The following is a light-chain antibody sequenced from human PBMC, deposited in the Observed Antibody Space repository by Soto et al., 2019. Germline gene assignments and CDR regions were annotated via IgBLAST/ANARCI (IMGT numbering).Light chain of an antibody. CDR1: DSNIGSNP. Sequence: QSVLTQPPSASGTPGQTVTISCSGSDSNIGSNPLNWFQQLPGAAPTLLIYLNDQRPSGVPARFSASKSGTSASLAISGLQSEDEADYYCAVWDDSLHARVFGGGTQLTVL. CDR2: LND. V-gene: IGLV1-44*01. J-gene: IGLJ3*02. CDR3: AVWDDSLHARV.